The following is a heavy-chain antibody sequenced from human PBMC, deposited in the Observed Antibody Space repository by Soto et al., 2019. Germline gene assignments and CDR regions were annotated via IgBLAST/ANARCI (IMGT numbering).Heavy chain of an antibody. CDR2: IIPIFGTT. J-gene: IGHJ4*02. CDR1: GGPFSNYA. V-gene: IGHV1-69*01. CDR3: ARSPSRKLELPHY. D-gene: IGHD1-26*01. Sequence: QVQLVQSGAEVKKPGSSVKVSCKASGGPFSNYAISWVRQAPGQGLEWMGGIIPIFGTTNYAQKFHGRVTITAHESTSTAYMDLSSLKSEDTAVYYCARSPSRKLELPHYWGQGTLVTVSS.